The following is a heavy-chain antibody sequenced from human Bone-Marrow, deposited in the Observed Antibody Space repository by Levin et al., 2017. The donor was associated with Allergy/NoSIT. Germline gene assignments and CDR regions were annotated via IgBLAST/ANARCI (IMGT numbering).Heavy chain of an antibody. CDR3: ARDGEDIVVVPAAEKSFYYYSYMDV. D-gene: IGHD2-2*01. CDR2: IIPMFAPT. J-gene: IGHJ6*03. CDR1: GGTFSSFA. V-gene: IGHV1-69*06. Sequence: ASVKVSCKTSGGTFSSFAFSWVRQAPGQGLEWLGGIIPMFAPTNYAQKFQGRITITADKSTSTASMELSSLRSEDTAVYYCARDGEDIVVVPAAEKSFYYYSYMDVWDKGTTVIVSS.